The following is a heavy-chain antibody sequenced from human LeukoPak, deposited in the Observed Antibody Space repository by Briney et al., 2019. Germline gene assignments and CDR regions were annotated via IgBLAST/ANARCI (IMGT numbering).Heavy chain of an antibody. D-gene: IGHD2-15*01. CDR3: ARGGQNWFDP. V-gene: IGHV6-1*01. CDR1: GDSVSSNSAA. Sequence: SQTLSLTRAISGDSVSSNSAAWNWIRQSPSRGLEWLGRTYYRSKWCYDYAVSVKSRITINPDTSQNQFSLQLNSVTPEDTAVYYCARGGQNWFDPWGQGTLVTVSS. CDR2: TYYRSKWCY. J-gene: IGHJ5*02.